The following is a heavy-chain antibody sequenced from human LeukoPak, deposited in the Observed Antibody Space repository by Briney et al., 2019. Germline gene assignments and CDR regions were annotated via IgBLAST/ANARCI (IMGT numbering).Heavy chain of an antibody. CDR1: EIAFTYW. J-gene: IGHJ4*02. CDR2: IKQDGSEK. D-gene: IGHD3-3*01. CDR3: ASAFLDDFWSGHF. V-gene: IGHV3-7*01. Sequence: HAGGSLRLSCAASEIAFTYWMSWVRQAPGKGLEWVANIKQDGSEKYYVGSVKGRFTVSRDNAKKSLYLQMNSLRAEDTAVYYCASAFLDDFWSGHFWGQGTPVTVSS.